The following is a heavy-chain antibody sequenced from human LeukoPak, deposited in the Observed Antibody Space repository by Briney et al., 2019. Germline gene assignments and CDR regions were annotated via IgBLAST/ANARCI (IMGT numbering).Heavy chain of an antibody. Sequence: PSETLSLTCAVYGGPFSGYYWSWIRQPPGKGLEWIGEINHSGSTNYNPSLKSRVTISVDTSKNQFSLKLSSVTAADTAVYYCARGHEQQLVVPRYYYYMDVWGKGTTVTVSS. V-gene: IGHV4-34*01. CDR3: ARGHEQQLVVPRYYYYMDV. J-gene: IGHJ6*03. CDR2: INHSGST. CDR1: GGPFSGYY. D-gene: IGHD6-13*01.